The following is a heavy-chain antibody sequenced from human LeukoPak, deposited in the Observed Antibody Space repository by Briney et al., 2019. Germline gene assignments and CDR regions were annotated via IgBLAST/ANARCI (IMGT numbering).Heavy chain of an antibody. Sequence: GGSLRLSCAASGFTFSGSAMHWVRQASGKGLEWVGRIRSKANSYATAYAASVKGRFTISRDDSKNTAYLQMNSLKTEDTAVYYCTMAKHSAYYYYYMDVWGKGTTVTVSS. CDR2: IRSKANSYAT. D-gene: IGHD5-12*01. CDR3: TMAKHSAYYYYYMDV. J-gene: IGHJ6*03. CDR1: GFTFSGSA. V-gene: IGHV3-73*01.